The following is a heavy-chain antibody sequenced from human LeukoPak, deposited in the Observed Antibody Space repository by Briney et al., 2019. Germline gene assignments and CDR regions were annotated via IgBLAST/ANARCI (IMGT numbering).Heavy chain of an antibody. D-gene: IGHD2-2*01. Sequence: GGSLRPSCAASGFTFSSYSMNWVRQAPGKGLEWVSSISSSSSYIYYADSVKGRFTISRDNAKNSLYLQMNSLRAEDTAVYYCARDGDIVVVPAAIQRNYYYYGMDVWGKGTTVTVSS. CDR1: GFTFSSYS. V-gene: IGHV3-21*01. CDR3: ARDGDIVVVPAAIQRNYYYYGMDV. CDR2: ISSSSSYI. J-gene: IGHJ6*04.